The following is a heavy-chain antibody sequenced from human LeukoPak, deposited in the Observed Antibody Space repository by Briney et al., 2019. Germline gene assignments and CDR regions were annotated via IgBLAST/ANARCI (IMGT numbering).Heavy chain of an antibody. CDR2: IYHSGST. J-gene: IGHJ5*02. Sequence: SQTLSLTCTVSGGSISSGGYYWSWIRQPPGKGLEWIGYIYHSGSTYYNPSLKSRVTISVDRSKNQFSLKLSSVTAADTAVYYCAREEYSSSLWFDPWGQGTLVTVSP. D-gene: IGHD6-6*01. CDR3: AREEYSSSLWFDP. V-gene: IGHV4-30-2*01. CDR1: GGSISSGGYY.